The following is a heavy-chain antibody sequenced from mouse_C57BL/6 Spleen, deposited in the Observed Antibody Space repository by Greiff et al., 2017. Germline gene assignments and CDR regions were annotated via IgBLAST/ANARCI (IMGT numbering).Heavy chain of an antibody. CDR3: ARRGIITTVVAPGYFDY. V-gene: IGHV1-50*01. Sequence: QVQLQQPGAELVKPGASVKLSCKASGYTFTSYWMQWVKQRPGQGLEWIGEIDPSDSYTNYNQKFKGKATLTVDTSSSTAYMQLSSLTSEDSAVYYCARRGIITTVVAPGYFDYWGQGTTLTVSS. CDR2: IDPSDSYT. CDR1: GYTFTSYW. J-gene: IGHJ2*01. D-gene: IGHD1-1*01.